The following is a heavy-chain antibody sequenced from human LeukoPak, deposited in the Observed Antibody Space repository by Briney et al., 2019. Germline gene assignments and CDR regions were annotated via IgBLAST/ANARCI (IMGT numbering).Heavy chain of an antibody. CDR1: GGTFSSYA. CDR3: ARDAGSYYGYFDY. D-gene: IGHD1-26*01. J-gene: IGHJ4*02. CDR2: IIPIFGTA. Sequence: ASVKVSCKASGGTFSSYAISWVRRAPGQGLEWMGGIIPIFGTANYAQKFQGRVTITTDESTSTAYMELSSLRSEDTAVYYCARDAGSYYGYFDYWGQGTLVTVSS. V-gene: IGHV1-69*05.